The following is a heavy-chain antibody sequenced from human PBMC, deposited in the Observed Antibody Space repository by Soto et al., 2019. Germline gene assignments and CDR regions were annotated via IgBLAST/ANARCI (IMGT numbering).Heavy chain of an antibody. J-gene: IGHJ4*02. V-gene: IGHV3-23*01. CDR2: ISGSGGST. CDR3: AKGVSGSFLYFDY. Sequence: GGSLRLSCAASEFTFSSYAMSWVRQAPGKGLEWVSAISGSGGSTYYADSVKGRFTISRDNSKNTLYLQMNSLRAEDTAVYYCAKGVSGSFLYFDYWGQGTLVTVSS. D-gene: IGHD1-26*01. CDR1: EFTFSSYA.